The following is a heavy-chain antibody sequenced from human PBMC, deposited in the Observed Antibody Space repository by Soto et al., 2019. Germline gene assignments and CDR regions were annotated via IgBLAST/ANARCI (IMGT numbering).Heavy chain of an antibody. CDR3: ARAGSLADYNDAFDI. CDR2: INPSGGST. D-gene: IGHD4-4*01. V-gene: IGHV1-46*01. CDR1: GYTFTGYY. J-gene: IGHJ3*02. Sequence: ASVKVSCKASGYTFTGYYMHWVRQAPGQGLEWMGIINPSGGSTSYAQKFQGRVTMTRDTSTSTVYMELSSLRSEDTAVYYCARAGSLADYNDAFDIWGQGTMVTVS.